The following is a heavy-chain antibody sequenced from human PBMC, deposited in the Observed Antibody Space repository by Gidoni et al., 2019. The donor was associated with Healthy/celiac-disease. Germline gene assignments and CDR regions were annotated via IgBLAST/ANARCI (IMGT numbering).Heavy chain of an antibody. V-gene: IGHV3-66*02. CDR2: IYSGGST. D-gene: IGHD1-26*01. CDR1: GFTVSRNY. CDR3: ASSRGGSYFSVFGLDY. Sequence: EVQLVESGGGLVPPGGSLRRSCAASGFTVSRNYMSWVRQAPGKGLEWVSVIYSGGSTYYADSVKGRFTISRDNSKNTLYLQMNSLRAEDTAVYYCASSRGGSYFSVFGLDYWGQGTLVTVSS. J-gene: IGHJ4*02.